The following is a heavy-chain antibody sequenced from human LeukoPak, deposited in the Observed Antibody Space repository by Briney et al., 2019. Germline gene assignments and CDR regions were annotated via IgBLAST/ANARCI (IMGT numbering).Heavy chain of an antibody. D-gene: IGHD5-18*01. CDR3: ATIKRGNIFGFFDF. V-gene: IGHV4-59*11. CDR2: MLDTVTT. CDR1: GASMNTHY. Sequence: SETLSLTCAVSGASMNTHYWSWIRQPPGKGLEWIGYMLDTVTTKDNPSLKSRFTLSADTSKNQFSLRLTSVTAADTAVYYCATIKRGNIFGFFDFWGQGIPVTVSS. J-gene: IGHJ4*02.